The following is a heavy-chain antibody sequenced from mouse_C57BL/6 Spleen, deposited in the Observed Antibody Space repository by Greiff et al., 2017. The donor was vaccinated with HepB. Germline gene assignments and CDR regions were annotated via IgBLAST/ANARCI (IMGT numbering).Heavy chain of an antibody. CDR2: IHPHSGST. CDR3: ARDYGSSVESY. CDR1: GYTFTSYW. D-gene: IGHD1-1*01. V-gene: IGHV1-64*01. Sequence: VQLQQPGAELVKPGASVKLSCKASGYTFTSYWMHWVKQRPGQGLEWIGMIHPHSGSTNYNEKFKSKATLTVDKSSSTAYMQLSSLTSEDSAVYYCARDYGSSVESYWGQGTTLTVSS. J-gene: IGHJ2*01.